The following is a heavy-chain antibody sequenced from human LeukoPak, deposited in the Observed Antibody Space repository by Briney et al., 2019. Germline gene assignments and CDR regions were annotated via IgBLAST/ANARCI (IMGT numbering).Heavy chain of an antibody. Sequence: GGSLRLSCAASGFTVSSNYMSWVRQAPGKGLEWASVIHSGGTTYYADSVKGRFTISRDTSRNTVYLQMNSLRAEDTAVYYCARGGALDYWGQGTLVTVSS. CDR2: IHSGGTT. V-gene: IGHV3-66*02. D-gene: IGHD3-16*01. CDR3: ARGGALDY. J-gene: IGHJ4*02. CDR1: GFTVSSNY.